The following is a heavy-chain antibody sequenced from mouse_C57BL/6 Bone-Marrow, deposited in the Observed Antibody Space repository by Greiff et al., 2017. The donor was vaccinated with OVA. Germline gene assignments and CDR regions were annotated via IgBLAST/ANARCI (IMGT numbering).Heavy chain of an antibody. J-gene: IGHJ3*01. V-gene: IGHV1-52*01. D-gene: IGHD1-1*01. Sequence: QVQLKQPGAELVRPGSSVKLSCKASGYTFTSYWMHWVKQRPIQGLAWIGNIDPSDSETHYNQKFKDKATLTVDKSSSTAYMQLSSLTSEDSAVYYCARNYYGSSAAWFAYWGQGTLVTVSA. CDR2: IDPSDSET. CDR1: GYTFTSYW. CDR3: ARNYYGSSAAWFAY.